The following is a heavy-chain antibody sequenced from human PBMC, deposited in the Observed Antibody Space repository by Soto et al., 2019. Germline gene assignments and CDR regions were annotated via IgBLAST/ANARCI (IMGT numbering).Heavy chain of an antibody. J-gene: IGHJ4*02. D-gene: IGHD6-13*01. CDR1: GFTFSSYA. Sequence: EVQLLESGGGLVQPGGSLRLSCAASGFTFSSYAMSWVRRAPGKGLEWVSAISGSGAGTYYADSVKGRFTISRDNSKNTLYLEMNRLRAEDTAVYDCAKSIAAAGSGMDYWGQGTLVTVSS. V-gene: IGHV3-23*01. CDR3: AKSIAAAGSGMDY. CDR2: ISGSGAGT.